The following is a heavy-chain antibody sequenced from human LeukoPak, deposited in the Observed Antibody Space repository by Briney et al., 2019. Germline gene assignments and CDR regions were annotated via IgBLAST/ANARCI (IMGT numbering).Heavy chain of an antibody. CDR2: IKQDGSEA. V-gene: IGHV3-7*01. Sequence: GGSLRLSCAASGFTFTTYWMAWVRQAPGKGLEWVANIKQDGSEAVYADSVRGRFTISRDNAKNSLFLQMNSLRAEDTAVYYCARDGPYYYDSGSSDYWGHGTLVTVSS. CDR3: ARDGPYYYDSGSSDY. J-gene: IGHJ4*01. D-gene: IGHD3-10*01. CDR1: GFTFTTYW.